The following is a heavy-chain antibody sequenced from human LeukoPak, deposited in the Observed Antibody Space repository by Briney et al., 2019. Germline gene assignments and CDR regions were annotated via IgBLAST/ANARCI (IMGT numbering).Heavy chain of an antibody. CDR2: IKSKRGGGTT. Sequence: GGSLRLSCAASGFTSSDAWMSWVRQAPGKGLEWVGRIKSKRGGGTTDYAAPVKGRFTISRDDSKNTLYLQVNSLKTEDTAVYYCTSDKNAVSSGSYGDGAFYVCGQGTMVTVSS. CDR3: TSDKNAVSSGSYGDGAFYV. V-gene: IGHV3-15*01. CDR1: GFTSSDAW. J-gene: IGHJ3*01. D-gene: IGHD6-19*01.